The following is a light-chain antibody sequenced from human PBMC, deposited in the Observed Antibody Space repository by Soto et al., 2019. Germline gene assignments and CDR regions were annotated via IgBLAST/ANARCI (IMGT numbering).Light chain of an antibody. Sequence: DIQMTQSPSTLSASVGDRITITCRASQSTSNWLAWYQQKPGKAPNLLIYDASSLQSGVPSRFSGRGSGTEFTLTISSLQPDDFATYYCQQYNSYSVTFGQGTKVDIK. J-gene: IGKJ1*01. V-gene: IGKV1-5*01. CDR1: QSTSNW. CDR2: DAS. CDR3: QQYNSYSVT.